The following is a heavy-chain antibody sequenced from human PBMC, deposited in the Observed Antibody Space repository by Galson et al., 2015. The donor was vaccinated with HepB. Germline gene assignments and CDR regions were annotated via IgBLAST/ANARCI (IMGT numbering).Heavy chain of an antibody. CDR3: ARDWGIAVAGTWWFDP. V-gene: IGHV3-21*01. CDR1: GFIFKNYN. Sequence: SLRLSCAASGFIFKNYNMNWVRQAPGKGLEWVSSISNSGDFTYYAELVKGRFTISRDNAKNSLFLQMNSLRAEDAAVYYCARDWGIAVAGTWWFDPWGQGTVVTVSS. CDR2: ISNSGDFT. J-gene: IGHJ5*02. D-gene: IGHD6-19*01.